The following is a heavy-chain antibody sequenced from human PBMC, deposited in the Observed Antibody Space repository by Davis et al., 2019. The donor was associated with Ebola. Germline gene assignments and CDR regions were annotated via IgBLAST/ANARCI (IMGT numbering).Heavy chain of an antibody. V-gene: IGHV3-74*03. CDR1: GFTFSNHY. CDR3: ARDNYCITDTCYGHGLDV. Sequence: GESLKISCSASGFTFSNHYIHWVRQAPGQWLVWVSRINRDGTIAEYADSVKGRFTISRDNSKNTLYLQMTSLRAEDTAVYYCARDNYCITDTCYGHGLDVWGQGTTVTVSS. J-gene: IGHJ6*02. D-gene: IGHD3-10*01. CDR2: INRDGTIA.